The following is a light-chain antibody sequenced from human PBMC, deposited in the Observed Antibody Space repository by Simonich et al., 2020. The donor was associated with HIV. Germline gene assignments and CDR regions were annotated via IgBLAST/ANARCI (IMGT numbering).Light chain of an antibody. CDR3: QQSYSTPRT. CDR1: KSISSC. J-gene: IGKJ1*01. CDR2: AAF. Sequence: DIQMSQSPSSLSASVGDRVTITCRASKSISSCLNWYQQKPGKAPKLLIYAAFSLQSGVPSRFSGSGSGTDFTLTISSLQPEDFATYYCQQSYSTPRTFGQGTKVEIK. V-gene: IGKV1-39*01.